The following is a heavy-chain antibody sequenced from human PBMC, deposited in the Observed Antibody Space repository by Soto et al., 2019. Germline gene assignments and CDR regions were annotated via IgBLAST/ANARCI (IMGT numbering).Heavy chain of an antibody. D-gene: IGHD3-22*01. J-gene: IGHJ6*02. CDR1: GFTFSSYA. Sequence: QVQLVESGGGVVQPGRSLRLSCAASGFTFSSYAMHWVRQAPGKGLEWVAVISYDGSNKYYADSVKGRFTISRDNSKNTLYMPMNSLRAEDTAVYYCARGRDGYNDNYYYYGMDVWGQGTSVTVSS. V-gene: IGHV3-30-3*01. CDR2: ISYDGSNK. CDR3: ARGRDGYNDNYYYYGMDV.